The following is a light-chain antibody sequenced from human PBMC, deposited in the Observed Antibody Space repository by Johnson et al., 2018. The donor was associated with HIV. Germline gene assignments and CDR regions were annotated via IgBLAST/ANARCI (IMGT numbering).Light chain of an antibody. Sequence: VLTQPPSVSAAPGQKVTISCSGSSSNIGNNYVSWYQQLPGTAPKLLIYENNKRPSGIPDRFSGSKSGTSATLGITGLQTGDEADYYCGTWDSSLSTYVFGTGTKVTVL. CDR2: ENN. CDR1: SSNIGNNY. CDR3: GTWDSSLSTYV. V-gene: IGLV1-51*02. J-gene: IGLJ1*01.